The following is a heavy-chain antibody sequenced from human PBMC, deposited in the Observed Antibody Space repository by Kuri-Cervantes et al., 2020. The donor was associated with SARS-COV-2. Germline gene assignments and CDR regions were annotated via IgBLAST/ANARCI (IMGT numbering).Heavy chain of an antibody. CDR1: GFTFSGHW. CDR3: VRDGDHWNFDY. V-gene: IGHV3-74*01. D-gene: IGHD1-1*01. Sequence: GESLKISCAASGFTFSGHWIHWVRQAPGKGLVWVSRINPDGSYTNNAGSVKGRFTLSRDNAKNMLFLQMNSLRAEDTAVYYCVRDGDHWNFDYWGQGTLVTVSS. J-gene: IGHJ4*02. CDR2: INPDGSYT.